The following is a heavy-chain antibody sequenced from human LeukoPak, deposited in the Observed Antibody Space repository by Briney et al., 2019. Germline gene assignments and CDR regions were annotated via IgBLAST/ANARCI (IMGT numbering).Heavy chain of an antibody. Sequence: GGSLRLSCAASGFTFSNAWMSWVRQAPGKGLEWVGRIKRKGDDGTADYAARVKGRFTISRDDSKSTVSLQMTSLKTEDTAVYYCATDLLDSWGRGTLVIVSA. CDR3: ATDLLDS. V-gene: IGHV3-15*01. J-gene: IGHJ5*01. CDR1: GFTFSNAW. CDR2: IKRKGDDGTA.